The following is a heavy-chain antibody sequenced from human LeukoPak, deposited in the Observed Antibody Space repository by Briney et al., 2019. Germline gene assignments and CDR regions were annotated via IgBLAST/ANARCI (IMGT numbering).Heavy chain of an antibody. D-gene: IGHD3-22*01. CDR1: GGSISSYY. CDR2: IYYSGST. Sequence: SETLSLTCTVSGGSISSYYWSWIRQPPGKGLEWIGYIYYSGSTNYNPSLKSRVTISVDTSKNQFSLKLSSVTAADTAVYYCARGGPDYYDSSGYGTYAFDIWGQGTMVTVSS. J-gene: IGHJ3*02. CDR3: ARGGPDYYDSSGYGTYAFDI. V-gene: IGHV4-59*12.